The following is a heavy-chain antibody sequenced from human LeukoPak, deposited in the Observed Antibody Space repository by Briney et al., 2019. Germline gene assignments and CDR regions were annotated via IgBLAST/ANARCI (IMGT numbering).Heavy chain of an antibody. Sequence: SETLSLTCAVYGGSFSGYYWSWIRQPPGKGLEWIGEINHSGSTNYNPSIKSRVTISVDTSKNQFSLKLSSVTAADTAVYYCARATVDTVDYWGQGTLVTVSS. J-gene: IGHJ4*02. CDR2: INHSGST. CDR3: ARATVDTVDY. D-gene: IGHD5-18*01. CDR1: GGSFSGYY. V-gene: IGHV4-34*01.